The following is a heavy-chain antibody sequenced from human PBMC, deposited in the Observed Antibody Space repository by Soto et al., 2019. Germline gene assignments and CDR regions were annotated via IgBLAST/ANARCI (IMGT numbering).Heavy chain of an antibody. Sequence: SETLSLTCTVSGGSISSSNYYWAWIRQSPGKGLEWIGSVYYNGFTYYNPSLKSRVTISVDTSKNQFSLKLTSVTAADTAVYYCARMGDFWSRHGELDPWGQGTLVTVAS. CDR3: ARMGDFWSRHGELDP. J-gene: IGHJ5*02. CDR1: GGSISSSNYY. V-gene: IGHV4-39*01. D-gene: IGHD3-3*01. CDR2: VYYNGFT.